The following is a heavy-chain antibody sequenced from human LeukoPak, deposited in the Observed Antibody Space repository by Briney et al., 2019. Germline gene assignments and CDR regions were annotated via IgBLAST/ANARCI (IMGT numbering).Heavy chain of an antibody. Sequence: GGSLRLSCAASGFTFSSYNMDWVRQAPGKGLEWVSSISSTSTYIYYADSLKDRFTIFRDNAKNSLYLQMNSLRAEDTAVYYCARGGNRVQREELFDYWGQGTLVTVSS. CDR3: ARGGNRVQREELFDY. D-gene: IGHD1-1*01. CDR1: GFTFSSYN. CDR2: ISSTSTYI. J-gene: IGHJ4*02. V-gene: IGHV3-21*01.